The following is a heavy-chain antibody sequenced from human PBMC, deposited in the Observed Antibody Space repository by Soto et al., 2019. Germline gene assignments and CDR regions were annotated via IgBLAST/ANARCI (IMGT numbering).Heavy chain of an antibody. CDR1: GDHVSSSSAA. J-gene: IGHJ5*02. CDR3: CARIYGGSYFYFDP. CDR2: TYYRSKWYN. D-gene: IGHD1-26*01. Sequence: SQTLSLTCAISGDHVSSSSAAWNWVRQSPTRGLEWLGRTYYRSKWYNDYVESVKSRITINPSTSKNQFSLHLNSVTPDDTGVYYCCARIYGGSYFYFDPWGQGTLVTVSS. V-gene: IGHV6-1*01.